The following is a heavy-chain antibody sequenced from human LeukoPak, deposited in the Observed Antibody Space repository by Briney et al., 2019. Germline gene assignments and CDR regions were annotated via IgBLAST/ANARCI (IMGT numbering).Heavy chain of an antibody. CDR1: GGTFSSYA. D-gene: IGHD1-26*01. J-gene: IGHJ4*02. Sequence: SVKVSCKASGGTFSSYAISWVRQAPGQGLEWMGGIIPIFCTANYAQKFQGRVTITADESTSTAYMELSSLRSEDTAVYYCARDSPLYGWELPGPPFDYWGQGTLVTVSS. CDR2: IIPIFCTA. V-gene: IGHV1-69*01. CDR3: ARDSPLYGWELPGPPFDY.